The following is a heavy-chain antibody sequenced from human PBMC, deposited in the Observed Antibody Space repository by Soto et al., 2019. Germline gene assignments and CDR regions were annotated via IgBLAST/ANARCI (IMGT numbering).Heavy chain of an antibody. J-gene: IGHJ6*02. V-gene: IGHV4-31*03. CDR2: IYNSGNT. CDR1: GGSISSCSYY. D-gene: IGHD5-12*01. CDR3: AREDSGCDSYYYYGMDV. Sequence: SETLSLTCTVSGGSISSCSYYWSCIRQQPGQGLEWIGGIYNSGNTYYHPSLKSRVSISVDTSKNQFSLKLSSVTAADTAVYYCAREDSGCDSYYYYGMDVWGQGTTVTVSS.